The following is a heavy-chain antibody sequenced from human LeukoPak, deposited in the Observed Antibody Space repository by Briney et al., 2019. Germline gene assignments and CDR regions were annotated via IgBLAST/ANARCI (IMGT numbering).Heavy chain of an antibody. CDR3: TTGLLWFGELFITSPISDY. J-gene: IGHJ4*02. CDR1: GFTFSNAW. Sequence: GGSLRLSCAASGFTFSNAWMSWVRQAPGKGPEWVGRIKSKTDGGTTDYAAPVKGRFTISRDDSKNTLYLQMNSLKTEDTAVYYCTTGLLWFGELFITSPISDYWGQGTLVTVSS. V-gene: IGHV3-15*01. CDR2: IKSKTDGGTT. D-gene: IGHD3-10*01.